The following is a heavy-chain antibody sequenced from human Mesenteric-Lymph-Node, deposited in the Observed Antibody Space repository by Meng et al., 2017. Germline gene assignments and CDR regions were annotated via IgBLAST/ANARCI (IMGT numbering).Heavy chain of an antibody. Sequence: GSLRLSCTVSGGSISSSSYYWGWIRQPPGKGLEWIGSIYYSGSTYYNPSLKSRVTISVDTSKNQFSLKLSSVTAADTAVYYCARMDYGDYVGAFDIWGQGTMVTVSS. CDR3: ARMDYGDYVGAFDI. J-gene: IGHJ3*02. CDR1: GGSISSSSYY. CDR2: IYYSGST. V-gene: IGHV4-39*07. D-gene: IGHD4-17*01.